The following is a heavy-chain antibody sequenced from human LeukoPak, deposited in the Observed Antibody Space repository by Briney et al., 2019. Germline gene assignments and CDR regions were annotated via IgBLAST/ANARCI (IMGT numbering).Heavy chain of an antibody. D-gene: IGHD5-18*01. CDR1: GFTFRSYE. J-gene: IGHJ4*02. CDR3: ASRGYSYGYYLDY. V-gene: IGHV3-48*03. Sequence: PGGSLRLSCAASGFTFRSYEMNWVRQAPGRGLEWVSYIISSGTTVYYADSVKGRFTISRDNAKNSLYLQMNSLRAEDTAVYYCASRGYSYGYYLDYWGQGTLVTVSS. CDR2: IISSGTTV.